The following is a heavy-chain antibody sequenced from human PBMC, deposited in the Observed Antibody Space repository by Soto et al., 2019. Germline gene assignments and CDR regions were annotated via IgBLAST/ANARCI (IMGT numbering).Heavy chain of an antibody. J-gene: IGHJ5*02. CDR2: IDPSDSYT. CDR3: ARHLYDILTGYHNWCDP. D-gene: IGHD3-9*01. Sequence: PGESLKISCKGSGYSFTSYWISWVRQMPGKGLEWMGRIDPSDSYTNYSPSFQGHVTISADKSISTAYLQWSSLKASDTAMYYCARHLYDILTGYHNWCDPWGQGTLVTVYS. V-gene: IGHV5-10-1*01. CDR1: GYSFTSYW.